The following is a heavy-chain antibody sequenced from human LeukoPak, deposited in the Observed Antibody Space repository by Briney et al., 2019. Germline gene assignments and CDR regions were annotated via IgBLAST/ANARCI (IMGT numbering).Heavy chain of an antibody. J-gene: IGHJ3*02. D-gene: IGHD1-26*01. Sequence: ASVKVSCKASGYTFTNYGISWVRQAPGQGLEWMGWTSAYNGNTDYAQKLQGRVTMTTDTSTSTAYVELRSLRSDDTAVYYCARVVLWDFDMWGQGTMVTVSS. CDR2: TSAYNGNT. CDR1: GYTFTNYG. V-gene: IGHV1-18*01. CDR3: ARVVLWDFDM.